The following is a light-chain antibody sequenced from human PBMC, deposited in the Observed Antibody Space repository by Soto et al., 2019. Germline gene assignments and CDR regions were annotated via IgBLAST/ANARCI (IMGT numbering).Light chain of an antibody. V-gene: IGKV4-1*01. J-gene: IGKJ1*01. CDR1: QSVLHSSNNKMY. CDR2: WSS. CDR3: SQYRDTPLT. Sequence: DIVVTQSPDSLAVSLGERATINCKSSQSVLHSSNNKMYVAWYQQKPGQPPNLLIYWSSIRGSGVPDRISGSGSGTVCSLTIGSLNAEGVPLSFRSQYRDTPLTFGLGRRVDIK.